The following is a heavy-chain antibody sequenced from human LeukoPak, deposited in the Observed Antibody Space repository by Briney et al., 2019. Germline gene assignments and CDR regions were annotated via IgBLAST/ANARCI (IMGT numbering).Heavy chain of an antibody. Sequence: GGSLRLSCAASGFTFSDYYMSWIRQAPGKGLEWVSYISSSGSTIYYADSVKGRFTISRDNAKNSLYLQMNSLRAEDTAVYYCARAITIFGVALLDAFDIWGQGTMVTVSS. J-gene: IGHJ3*02. CDR3: ARAITIFGVALLDAFDI. V-gene: IGHV3-11*04. CDR1: GFTFSDYY. CDR2: ISSSGSTI. D-gene: IGHD3-3*01.